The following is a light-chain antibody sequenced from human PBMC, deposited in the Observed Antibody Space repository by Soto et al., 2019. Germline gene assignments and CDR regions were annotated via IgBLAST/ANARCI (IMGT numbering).Light chain of an antibody. CDR1: QSISFSY. J-gene: IGKJ4*01. V-gene: IGKV3-20*01. Sequence: EIVLTQSPGTLSLSPGDRATLSCRASQSISFSYLAWYQQKPGQAPRLLIYGASSRATGIPDRFSGSESGTDFTLTISRLEPEDCAVYYCQQYGSSPLTFGGGTKVEI. CDR3: QQYGSSPLT. CDR2: GAS.